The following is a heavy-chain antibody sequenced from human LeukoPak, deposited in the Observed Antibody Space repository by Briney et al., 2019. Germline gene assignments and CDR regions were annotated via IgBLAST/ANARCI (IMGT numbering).Heavy chain of an antibody. CDR3: ARDYGDSTYMDV. CDR1: GGSISSGDYY. Sequence: SQTLSLTCTVSGGSISSGDYYWSWIRQPPGKGLEWIGYIYYSGSTYYNPSLKSRVTISVDTSKTQFSLKLTSVTAADTAVYYCARDYGDSTYMDVWGKGTTVTVSS. V-gene: IGHV4-30-4*08. D-gene: IGHD4-17*01. CDR2: IYYSGST. J-gene: IGHJ6*03.